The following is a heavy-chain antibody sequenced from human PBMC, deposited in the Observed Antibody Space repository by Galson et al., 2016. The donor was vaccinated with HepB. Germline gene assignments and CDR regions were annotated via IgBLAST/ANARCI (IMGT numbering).Heavy chain of an antibody. D-gene: IGHD1-1*01. V-gene: IGHV1-8*01. CDR2: MNPISGNT. CDR3: GRWNEGLDY. J-gene: IGHJ4*02. Sequence: SVKVSCKASGYPFSSYDFNWVRQAAGQGLEWMGWMNPISGNTGYAQKFQGRVTMTRNTSISTAYMELSSVTAADTAVYYCGRWNEGLDYWGQGTLVTVSS. CDR1: GYPFSSYD.